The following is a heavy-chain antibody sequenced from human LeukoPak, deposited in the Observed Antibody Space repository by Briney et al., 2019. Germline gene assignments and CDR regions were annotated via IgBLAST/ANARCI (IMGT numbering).Heavy chain of an antibody. J-gene: IGHJ4*02. V-gene: IGHV3-7*01. CDR1: GFTFSIYA. CDR3: ARDATYCTNGVCYTRFDY. D-gene: IGHD2-8*01. Sequence: GGSLRLSCAASGFTFSIYAMSWVRQAPGKGLEWVARMNLDGSEKYYVDSVKGRFTISRDNAKTSLYLEMNSLRAEDTAVYYCARDATYCTNGVCYTRFDYWGQGTLVTVSS. CDR2: MNLDGSEK.